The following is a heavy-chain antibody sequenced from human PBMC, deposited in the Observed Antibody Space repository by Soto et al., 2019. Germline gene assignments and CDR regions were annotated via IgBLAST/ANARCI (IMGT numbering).Heavy chain of an antibody. J-gene: IGHJ4*02. V-gene: IGHV4-4*02. CDR3: ASNDFWSGYYLDY. CDR1: GGSISSSNW. D-gene: IGHD3-3*01. CDR2: IYHSGST. Sequence: SETLSLTCAVSGGSISSSNWWSWVRQPPGKGLEWIGEIYHSGSTNYNPSLKSRVTISVDKSKNQFSLKLSSVTAADTAVYYCASNDFWSGYYLDYWGQGTLVTGS.